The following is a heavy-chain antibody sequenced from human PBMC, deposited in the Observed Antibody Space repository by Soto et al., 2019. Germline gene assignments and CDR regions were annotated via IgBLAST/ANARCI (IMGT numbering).Heavy chain of an antibody. D-gene: IGHD6-19*01. CDR3: ASRIAVAGSYYYYGMDV. J-gene: IGHJ6*02. CDR1: GGSISSYY. V-gene: IGHV4-59*01. CDR2: IYYSGST. Sequence: ASETLSLTCTVSGGSISSYYWSWIRQPPGKGLEWIGYIYYSGSTNYNPSLKSRVTISVDTSKNQFSLKLSSVTAADTAVYYCASRIAVAGSYYYYGMDVWGQGTTVTVSS.